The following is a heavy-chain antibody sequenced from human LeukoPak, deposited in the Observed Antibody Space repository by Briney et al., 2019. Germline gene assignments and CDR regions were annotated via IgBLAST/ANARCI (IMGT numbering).Heavy chain of an antibody. CDR1: GXSISSYY. Sequence: PSETLSLTWTVSGXSISSYYWSWIRQPPGKGLEWIGYVYHGGSTRYNPSLKSRVTVLGDTSKNQFSLRLTSVTAADTAVYYCARSQYSTGLFDFWGQGTLVTVSS. CDR2: VYHGGST. J-gene: IGHJ4*02. V-gene: IGHV4-59*01. CDR3: ARSQYSTGLFDF. D-gene: IGHD6-25*01.